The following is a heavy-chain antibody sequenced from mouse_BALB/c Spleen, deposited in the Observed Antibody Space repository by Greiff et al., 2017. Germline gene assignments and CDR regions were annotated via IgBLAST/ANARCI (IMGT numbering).Heavy chain of an antibody. J-gene: IGHJ3*01. CDR3: ARHDGYYWFAY. D-gene: IGHD2-3*01. Sequence: EVHLVESGGGLVKLGGSLKLSCAASGFTFSSYYMSWVRQTPEKRLELVAAINSNGGSTYYPDTVKGRFTISRDNAKNTLYLQMSSLKSEDTALYYCARHDGYYWFAYWGQGTLVTVSA. V-gene: IGHV5-6-2*01. CDR2: INSNGGST. CDR1: GFTFSSYY.